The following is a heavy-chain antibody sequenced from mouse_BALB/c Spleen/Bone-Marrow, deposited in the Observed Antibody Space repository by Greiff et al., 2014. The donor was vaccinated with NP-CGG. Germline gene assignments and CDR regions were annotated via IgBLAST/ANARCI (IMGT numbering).Heavy chain of an antibody. CDR1: GFDFSRYW. Sequence: EVQLVESGGGLVQPGGSLNLSCAASGFDFSRYWMSWARQAPGKGQEWIGEINPGSSTINYTPSLKDKFIISRDNAKNTLYLQMSKVRSEDTALYYCARLLTLRAMDYWGQGTSVTVSS. V-gene: IGHV4-2*02. CDR2: INPGSSTI. J-gene: IGHJ4*01. CDR3: ARLLTLRAMDY.